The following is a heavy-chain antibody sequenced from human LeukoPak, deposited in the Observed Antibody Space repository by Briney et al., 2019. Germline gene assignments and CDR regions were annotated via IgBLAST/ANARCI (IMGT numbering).Heavy chain of an antibody. J-gene: IGHJ6*03. D-gene: IGHD3-10*01. CDR1: GGSTTSYY. Sequence: SETLSLTCTVSGGSTTSYYWSWIRQPPGKGLEWIGYIYYGGSTNYNPSLKSRVTISVDTSKNQFSLKLSSVTAADTAVSYCARAGTMVPEKTYYYYYYMDVWGKGTTVTVSS. CDR2: IYYGGST. V-gene: IGHV4-59*01. CDR3: ARAGTMVPEKTYYYYYYMDV.